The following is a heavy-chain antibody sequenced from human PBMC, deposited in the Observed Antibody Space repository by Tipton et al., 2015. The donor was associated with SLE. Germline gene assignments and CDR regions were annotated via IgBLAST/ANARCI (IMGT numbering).Heavy chain of an antibody. CDR1: GGTFSSYA. D-gene: IGHD1-7*01. V-gene: IGHV1-69*05. J-gene: IGHJ3*02. Sequence: QSGAEVKKPGSSVKVSCKASGGTFSSYAISWVRQAPGQGLEWMGGIIPIFGTANYAQKFQGRVTITTDESTSTAYMELSSLRSEDTAVYYCARNYNGVELRGAFDIWGQGTMVTVSS. CDR2: IIPIFGTA. CDR3: ARNYNGVELRGAFDI.